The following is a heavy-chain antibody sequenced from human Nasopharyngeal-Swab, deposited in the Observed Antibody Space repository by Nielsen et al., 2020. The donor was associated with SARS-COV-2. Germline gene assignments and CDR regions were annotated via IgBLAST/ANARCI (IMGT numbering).Heavy chain of an antibody. V-gene: IGHV4-30-2*01. CDR1: GGSISSGSYS. Sequence: SETLSLTCAVSGGSISSGSYSWSWIRQPPGKGLEWIGYIYHSGSTYYNPSLKSRVTISVDRSKNQFSLKLSSVTAADTAVYYCARVTAARMDVWGKGTTVTVSS. D-gene: IGHD2-2*01. J-gene: IGHJ6*04. CDR2: IYHSGST. CDR3: ARVTAARMDV.